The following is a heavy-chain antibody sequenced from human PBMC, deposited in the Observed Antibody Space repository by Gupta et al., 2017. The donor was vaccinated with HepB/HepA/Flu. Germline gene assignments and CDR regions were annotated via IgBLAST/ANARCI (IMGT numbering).Heavy chain of an antibody. CDR2: VSGGSTYI. D-gene: IGHD2/OR15-2a*01. V-gene: IGHV3-21*01. CDR3: ARGSCDSYFDP. CDR1: GFTFNSYT. J-gene: IGHJ4*02. Sequence: EVQLVESGGGLVKPGGSLRLSCAASGFTFNSYTINWVRQASGKGLEWVSCVSGGSTYIYYADSVKGRFTISRDSAKNSLYLQMDSLRAEDTAVYYCARGSCDSYFDPWGQGTLVTVSS.